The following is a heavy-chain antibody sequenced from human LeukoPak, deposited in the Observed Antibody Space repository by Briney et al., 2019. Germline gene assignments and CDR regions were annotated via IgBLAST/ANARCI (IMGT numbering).Heavy chain of an antibody. CDR1: GGSFSGYY. V-gene: IGHV4-34*01. CDR3: AREGVNYGDYY. D-gene: IGHD4-17*01. J-gene: IGHJ4*02. CDR2: INHSGST. Sequence: PSETLSLTCAVYGGSFSGYYWSWIRQPPGKGLEWIGEINHSGSTNYNPSLKSRVTISVDTSKNQFSLKLSSVTAADTAVYYCAREGVNYGDYYWGQGTLVTVSS.